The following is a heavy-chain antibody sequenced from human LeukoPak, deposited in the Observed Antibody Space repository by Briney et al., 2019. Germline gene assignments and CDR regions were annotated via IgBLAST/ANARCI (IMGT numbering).Heavy chain of an antibody. CDR3: ARDRSSTWSGVDY. D-gene: IGHD6-13*01. V-gene: IGHV3-21*01. J-gene: IGHJ4*02. CDR1: GFSFSTST. CDR2: IGGDSRVT. Sequence: GGSLRLSCAASGFSFSTSTMNWVRQAPGKGLEWVSSIGGDSRVTHYADSVKGRFTISRDNSKNTLYLQMNSLRAEDTAVYYCARDRSSTWSGVDYWGQGTLVTVSS.